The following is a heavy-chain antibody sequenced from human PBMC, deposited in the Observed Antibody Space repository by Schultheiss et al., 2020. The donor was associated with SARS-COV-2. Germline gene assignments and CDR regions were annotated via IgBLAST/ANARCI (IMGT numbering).Heavy chain of an antibody. CDR1: GFTFSSYA. CDR2: IWYDGSNK. Sequence: GGSLRLSCAASGFTFSSYAMHWVRQAPGKGLEWVAVIWYDGSNKYYADSVKGRFTISRDNSKNMLYLQMNSLRAEDTAVYYCARGIAARRAYYYYGMDVWGQGTTVTVSS. CDR3: ARGIAARRAYYYYGMDV. V-gene: IGHV3-33*08. J-gene: IGHJ6*02. D-gene: IGHD6-6*01.